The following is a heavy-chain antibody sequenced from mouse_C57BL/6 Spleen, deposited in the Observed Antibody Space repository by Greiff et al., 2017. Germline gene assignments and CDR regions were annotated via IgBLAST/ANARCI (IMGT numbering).Heavy chain of an antibody. D-gene: IGHD1-1*01. J-gene: IGHJ3*01. CDR2: ISSGSSTI. V-gene: IGHV5-17*01. Sequence: EVKLVESGGGLVKPGGSLKLSCAASGFTFSDYGMHWVRQAPEKGLEWVAYISSGSSTIYYADTVKGRFTISRDNAKNTLFLQRTSLRSEDTAMYYCARPGGSSYAWFAYWGQGTLVTVSA. CDR1: GFTFSDYG. CDR3: ARPGGSSYAWFAY.